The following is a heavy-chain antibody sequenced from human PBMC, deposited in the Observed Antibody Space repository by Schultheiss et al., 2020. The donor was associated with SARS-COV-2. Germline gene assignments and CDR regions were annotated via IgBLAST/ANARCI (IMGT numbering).Heavy chain of an antibody. V-gene: IGHV4-59*01. CDR1: GGSISTYY. D-gene: IGHD2-2*01. CDR3: ARERYAVVPAATEIFSGFDP. Sequence: SETLSLTCTVSGGSISTYYWTWVRQAPGKGLEWIGYIYTSGATNYNPSLESRVTISLDTSKNQFSLKLSSVTAADTAVYYCARERYAVVPAATEIFSGFDPWGQGTLVTVSS. CDR2: IYTSGAT. J-gene: IGHJ5*02.